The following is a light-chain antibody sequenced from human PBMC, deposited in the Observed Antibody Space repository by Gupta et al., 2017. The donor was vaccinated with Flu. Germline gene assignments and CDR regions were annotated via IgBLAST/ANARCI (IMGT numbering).Light chain of an antibody. Sequence: EIVLTQSPATLSLSPGETATLSCRASQRVSSYLDWYQQKPGQAPRLLIYDASNRATGIPARFSGSGSGTDFTLTISSLEPEDFAVYYCQQRSNWPLFTFGPGTKVDIK. J-gene: IGKJ3*01. CDR1: QRVSSY. CDR2: DAS. CDR3: QQRSNWPLFT. V-gene: IGKV3-11*01.